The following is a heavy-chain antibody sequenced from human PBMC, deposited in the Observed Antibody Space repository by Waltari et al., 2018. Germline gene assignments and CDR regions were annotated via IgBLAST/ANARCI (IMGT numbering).Heavy chain of an antibody. CDR3: ARWLQFYWYFDL. Sequence: QVQLQESCPGLVKPSETLSLTCAVSAYSISSGYYWGWFRQPPGKGLEWIGSIYHSGSTYYNPSLKSRVTISVDTSKNQFSLKLSSVTAADTAVYYCARWLQFYWYFDLWGRGTLVTVSS. CDR1: AYSISSGYY. V-gene: IGHV4-38-2*01. J-gene: IGHJ2*01. D-gene: IGHD5-12*01. CDR2: IYHSGST.